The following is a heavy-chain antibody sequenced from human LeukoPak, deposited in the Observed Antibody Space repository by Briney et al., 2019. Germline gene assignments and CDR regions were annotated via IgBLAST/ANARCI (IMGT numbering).Heavy chain of an antibody. CDR3: ARDRIVGARFDY. CDR1: GYTFTGYY. J-gene: IGHJ4*02. CDR2: INPNSGGT. D-gene: IGHD1-26*01. Sequence: ASVKVSCKASGYTFTGYYMHWVRQAPGQGLEWMGWINPNSGGTNYAQKFQGRVTMTRDTSISTAYMELSRLRGDDTAVYYCARDRIVGARFDYWGQGTLVTVSS. V-gene: IGHV1-2*02.